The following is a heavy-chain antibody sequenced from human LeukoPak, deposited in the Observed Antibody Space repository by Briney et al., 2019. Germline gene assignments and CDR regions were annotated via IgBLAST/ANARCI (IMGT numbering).Heavy chain of an antibody. CDR1: GDSISGYY. D-gene: IGHD5-12*01. CDR2: IYFTGTT. Sequence: KASETLSLTCTVSGDSISGYYWNWIRQPPGKGLEWIAYIYFTGTTNYSPSLESRVSMSVDTSQNQFSVKLSSVTAADTAVYYCARGSRGYEFVFDYWGQGTLVTVSS. V-gene: IGHV4-59*01. CDR3: ARGSRGYEFVFDY. J-gene: IGHJ4*02.